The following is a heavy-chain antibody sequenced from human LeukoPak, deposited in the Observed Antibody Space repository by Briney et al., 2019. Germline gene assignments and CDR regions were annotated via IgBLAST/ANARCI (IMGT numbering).Heavy chain of an antibody. CDR2: IYYSGST. Sequence: PSETLSLTCTVSGGSISSSSYYWGWIRQPPGKGLEWIGSIYYSGSTYYNPSLKSRVTIPVDTSKNQFSLKLSSVTAADTAVYYCASITMIVVENYFDYWGQGTLVTVSS. CDR3: ASITMIVVENYFDY. D-gene: IGHD3-22*01. V-gene: IGHV4-39*01. CDR1: GGSISSSSYY. J-gene: IGHJ4*02.